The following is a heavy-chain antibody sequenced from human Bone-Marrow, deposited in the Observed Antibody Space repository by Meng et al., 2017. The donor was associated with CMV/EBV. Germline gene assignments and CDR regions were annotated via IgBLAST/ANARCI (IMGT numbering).Heavy chain of an antibody. V-gene: IGHV4-59*01. CDR2: IYYSGST. Sequence: SETLSLTCTVSGGSISSYYWSWIRQPPGKGLEWIGYIYYSGSTNYNPSLKSRVTISVDTSKNQFSLKLSSVTAADTAVYYCAREPAKKGPYGMAVWGQGTTVTVSS. D-gene: IGHD1-14*01. J-gene: IGHJ6*01. CDR3: AREPAKKGPYGMAV. CDR1: GGSISSYY.